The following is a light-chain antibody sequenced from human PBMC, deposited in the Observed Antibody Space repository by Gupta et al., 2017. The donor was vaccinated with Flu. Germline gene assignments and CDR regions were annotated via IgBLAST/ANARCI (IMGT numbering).Light chain of an antibody. Sequence: ITISCTGTNSDSGTYNFVSWYPHHPGTAPELLIFQVNNRPAGVSTRVSGSKSGNTASLTISGLQAEDEAVYFCSSYTNTNTLVVFGGGTKLTVL. J-gene: IGLJ2*01. CDR3: SSYTNTNTLVV. CDR2: QVN. CDR1: NSDSGTYNF. V-gene: IGLV2-14*01.